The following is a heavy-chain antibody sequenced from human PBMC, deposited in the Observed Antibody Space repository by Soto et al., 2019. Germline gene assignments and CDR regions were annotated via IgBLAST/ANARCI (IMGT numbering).Heavy chain of an antibody. J-gene: IGHJ4*02. CDR1: EFSFSAFG. CDR3: PKDDNSFKGLDF. D-gene: IGHD4-4*01. Sequence: QVQLVESGGGVVQPGRSLRLSCAVSEFSFSAFGMHWVRQAPGKGLEWVALISYDGRKTFYGDSVKGRFTISRDNSKTTLFLQMDSLRPEDTAVYYCPKDDNSFKGLDFWGQGSLVTVSS. V-gene: IGHV3-30*18. CDR2: ISYDGRKT.